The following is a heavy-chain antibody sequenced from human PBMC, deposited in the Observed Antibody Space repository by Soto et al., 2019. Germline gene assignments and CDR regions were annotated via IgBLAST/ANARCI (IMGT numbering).Heavy chain of an antibody. CDR2: INHSGST. Sequence: PSETLSLTCAVYGGSFSGYYWSWIRQPPGKGLEWIGEINHSGSTNYNPSLKSRVTISVDTSKNQFSLKLSSVTAADTAVYYCARELYCTNGVCYSGPPDYWGQGTLVTVSS. D-gene: IGHD2-8*01. CDR1: GGSFSGYY. CDR3: ARELYCTNGVCYSGPPDY. J-gene: IGHJ4*02. V-gene: IGHV4-34*01.